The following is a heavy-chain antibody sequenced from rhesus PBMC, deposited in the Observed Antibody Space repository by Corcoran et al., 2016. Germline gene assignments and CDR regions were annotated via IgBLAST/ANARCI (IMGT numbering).Heavy chain of an antibody. CDR1: GGSISDSYR. CDR2: IYGSRTNT. Sequence: QVQLQESGPGVVKPSETLSLTCAVSGGSISDSYRWSWIRQPPGKGLELIGYIYGSRTNTNYNPSLKSLVTISKDTSKNQFSLKLSSVTAADTAVYYCARDIWAPVVFTARGVGLYFDYWGQGDLVTVSS. J-gene: IGHJ4*01. V-gene: IGHV4S10*01. CDR3: ARDIWAPVVFTARGVGLYFDY. D-gene: IGHD2-27*01.